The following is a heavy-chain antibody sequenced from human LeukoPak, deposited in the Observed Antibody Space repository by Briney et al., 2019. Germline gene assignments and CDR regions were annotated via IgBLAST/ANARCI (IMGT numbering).Heavy chain of an antibody. CDR1: GFTFDDYA. J-gene: IGHJ1*01. D-gene: IGHD3-22*01. V-gene: IGHV3-9*01. CDR2: ISWKSGGR. Sequence: GRSLRLSCTAYGFTFDDYAMHWVRQAPGKGLEWVSGISWKSGGRGYADSVKGRFTISRNNAKNSLYLQMDTLRTEDTAFYYCARADYYYDSSGHYELYFQHWGQGTLVTVSS. CDR3: ARADYYYDSSGHYELYFQH.